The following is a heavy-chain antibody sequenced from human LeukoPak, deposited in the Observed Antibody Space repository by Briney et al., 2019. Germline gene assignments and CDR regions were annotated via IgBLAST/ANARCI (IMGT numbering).Heavy chain of an antibody. V-gene: IGHV3-48*01. CDR1: GFTFSSYS. D-gene: IGHD6-13*01. Sequence: GGSLRLSCAASGFTFSSYSMNWVRQAPGKGLEWVSYISSSSSTIYYADSVKGRFTISRDNAKNSLYLQMNSLRAEDMALYYCAKDIAAAGTVGAFDIWGQGTMVTVSS. CDR2: ISSSSSTI. CDR3: AKDIAAAGTVGAFDI. J-gene: IGHJ3*02.